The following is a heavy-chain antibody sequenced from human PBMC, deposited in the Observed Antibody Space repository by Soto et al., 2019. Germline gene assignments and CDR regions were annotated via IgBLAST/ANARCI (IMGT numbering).Heavy chain of an antibody. D-gene: IGHD4-17*01. J-gene: IGHJ4*02. CDR1: GGSISSYY. V-gene: IGHV4-59*01. CDR3: ARGHFNYGDYGGFSY. CDR2: IYYSGST. Sequence: SETLSLTCTVSGGSISSYYWSWIRQPPGKGLEWIGYIYYSGSTNYNPSLKSRVTISVDTSKNQFSLKLSSVTAADTAVYYCARGHFNYGDYGGFSYWGQGTLVTVSS.